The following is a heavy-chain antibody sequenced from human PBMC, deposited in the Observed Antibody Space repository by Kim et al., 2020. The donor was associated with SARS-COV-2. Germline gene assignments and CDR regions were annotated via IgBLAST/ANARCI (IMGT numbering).Heavy chain of an antibody. CDR3: AKDTGSRAFDY. Sequence: GGSLRLSCAASGFTFSSYAMNWVRQAPGKGLEWVSVIGGSGYHTYYADSVKGRFTMSRDNSKNTLFLQMNSLRAEDTAIYYCAKDTGSRAFDYWGQGTL. J-gene: IGHJ4*02. CDR1: GFTFSSYA. D-gene: IGHD2-15*01. V-gene: IGHV3-23*01. CDR2: IGGSGYHT.